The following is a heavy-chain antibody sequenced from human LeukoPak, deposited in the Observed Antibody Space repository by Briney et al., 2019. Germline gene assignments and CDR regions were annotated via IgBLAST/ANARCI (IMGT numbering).Heavy chain of an antibody. CDR1: GYTFNSYD. J-gene: IGHJ6*02. Sequence: ASVEVSCKASGYTFNSYDISWVRQAPGQGLEWMGWISTNNGNTNYAQKFQGRVTMTTDTSTRTAYMELRSLRSDDTAVYYCARERGPSGEYGSFYYYYYGMDVWGQGTTVTVSS. CDR2: ISTNNGNT. CDR3: ARERGPSGEYGSFYYYYYGMDV. V-gene: IGHV1-18*01. D-gene: IGHD4-17*01.